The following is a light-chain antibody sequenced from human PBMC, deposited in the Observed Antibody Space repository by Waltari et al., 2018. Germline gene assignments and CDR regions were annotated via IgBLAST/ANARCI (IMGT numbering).Light chain of an antibody. J-gene: IGLJ3*02. CDR3: AAWDDSLSGWV. V-gene: IGLV1-47*01. Sequence: QSVLTQPPSASGTPGQRVTISCSGSSSNIGSNYAYWYQQLPGTAPKLLIYRNNRRPSGVPDRFSGSKSGTSASRAISGLRSEYEADYYCAAWDDSLSGWVFGGGTKLTVL. CDR2: RNN. CDR1: SSNIGSNY.